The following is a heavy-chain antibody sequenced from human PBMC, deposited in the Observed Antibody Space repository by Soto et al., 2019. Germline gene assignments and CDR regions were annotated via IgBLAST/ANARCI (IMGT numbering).Heavy chain of an antibody. CDR3: ARVGAYCTNGVCYTAWFDP. CDR2: IYYSGST. D-gene: IGHD2-8*01. J-gene: IGHJ5*02. V-gene: IGHV4-31*03. Sequence: TLSLTCTVSGGSISSGGYYWSWIRQHPGKGLEWIGYIYYSGSTYYNPSLKSRVTISVDTSKNQFSLKLSSVTAADTAVYYCARVGAYCTNGVCYTAWFDPWGQGTLVTVSS. CDR1: GGSISSGGYY.